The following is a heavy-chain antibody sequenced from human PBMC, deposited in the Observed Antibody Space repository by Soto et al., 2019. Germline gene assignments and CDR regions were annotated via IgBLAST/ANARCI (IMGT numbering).Heavy chain of an antibody. CDR2: IIPIFGTA. J-gene: IGHJ5*02. D-gene: IGHD3-3*01. Sequence: GASVKVSCKASGGTFCSYAISWVRQAPGQGLEWMGGIIPIFGTANYAQKFQGRVTITADESTSTAYMELSSLRSEDTAVYYCARGASYDFWSGPPNWFDPWGQGTLVTVSS. V-gene: IGHV1-69*13. CDR1: GGTFCSYA. CDR3: ARGASYDFWSGPPNWFDP.